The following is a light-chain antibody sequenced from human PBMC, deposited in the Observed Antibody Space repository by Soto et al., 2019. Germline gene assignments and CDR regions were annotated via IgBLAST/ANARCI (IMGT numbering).Light chain of an antibody. CDR3: HQYGPAPLT. Sequence: EVGLTQSPGPLSLSPGERATLSGRPSQRVSANYLAGYQQKRGQAPRLLIYGASSRSTGNPDRFSGSGSGTDFALTISSLELKDFSVYYCHQYGPAPLTFGPGTKVDIK. CDR2: GAS. J-gene: IGKJ3*01. CDR1: QRVSANY. V-gene: IGKV3-20*01.